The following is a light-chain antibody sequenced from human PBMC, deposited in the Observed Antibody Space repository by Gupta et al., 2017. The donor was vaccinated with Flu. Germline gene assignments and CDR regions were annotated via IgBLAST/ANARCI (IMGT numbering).Light chain of an antibody. CDR3: QGWDSYTVV. V-gene: IGLV3-9*01. J-gene: IGLJ2*01. Sequence: SSELPQPLSVSVARKQTASITCRGNNIGRKNGHWYQQKPGQAPVLVIYRDSNRPAGIPERFSGSNAGNTATLTISRAQDGDEADYYCQGWDSYTVVFGGGTKLTVL. CDR2: RDS. CDR1: NIGRKN.